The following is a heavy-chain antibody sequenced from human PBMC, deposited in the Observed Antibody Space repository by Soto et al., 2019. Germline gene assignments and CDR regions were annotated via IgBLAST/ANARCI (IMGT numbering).Heavy chain of an antibody. J-gene: IGHJ6*02. CDR2: IYYSGYT. D-gene: IGHD3-16*01. CDR1: GGSISSSSYY. Sequence: SETLSLTCTVSGGSISSSSYYWGWIRQPPRKGLEWIGSIYYSGYTYYNPSLKSRVTISVDTSKNQFSLKLSSVTAADTAVYYCARHNGPLYVGYYYDMDVCGQGTTVTVSS. V-gene: IGHV4-39*01. CDR3: ARHNGPLYVGYYYDMDV.